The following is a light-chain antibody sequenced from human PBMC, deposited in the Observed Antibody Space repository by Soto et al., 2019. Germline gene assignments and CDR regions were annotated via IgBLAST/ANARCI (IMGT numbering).Light chain of an antibody. CDR1: SSDVGGYNY. CDR3: SSYGSTSTRYV. V-gene: IGLV2-14*01. CDR2: EVS. Sequence: QSALTQPAPVSGSPGQSITISCTGTSSDVGGYNYVSWYQQHPGKAPKLMIYEVSNRPSGVSNRFSGSKSGNTASLTISGLQAEDEADYFCSSYGSTSTRYVFGTGTKVTVL. J-gene: IGLJ1*01.